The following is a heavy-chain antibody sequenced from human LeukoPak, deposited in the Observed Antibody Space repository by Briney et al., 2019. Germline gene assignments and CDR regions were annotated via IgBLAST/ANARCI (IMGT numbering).Heavy chain of an antibody. CDR1: GYTFTDYY. Sequence: ASVKVSCKASGYTFTDYYLHWVRQAPGQGLEWMGWINPNSGDTDYAQKFQGRVTMTRDTSISTAYMELSRLRYDDTAVYYCAREGAVRYFDWLSVPYYYYYYMDVWGKGTTVTVSS. CDR3: AREGAVRYFDWLSVPYYYYYYMDV. CDR2: INPNSGDT. D-gene: IGHD3-9*01. J-gene: IGHJ6*03. V-gene: IGHV1-2*02.